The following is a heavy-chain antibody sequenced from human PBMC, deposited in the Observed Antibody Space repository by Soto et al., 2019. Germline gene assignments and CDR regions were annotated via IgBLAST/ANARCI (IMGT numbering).Heavy chain of an antibody. CDR1: GFTFSSYA. J-gene: IGHJ3*02. CDR2: ISGSGGST. V-gene: IGHV3-23*01. CDR3: AKVGAGLWDAFYI. D-gene: IGHD5-18*01. Sequence: EVQLLESGGGLVQPGGSLRLSCAASGFTFSSYAMSWVSQAPGKGLEWVSAISGSGGSTYYADSVKGRFTISRDNSKNTLYLQMNSLRAEDTAVYYCAKVGAGLWDAFYIWGQGTMVTVSS.